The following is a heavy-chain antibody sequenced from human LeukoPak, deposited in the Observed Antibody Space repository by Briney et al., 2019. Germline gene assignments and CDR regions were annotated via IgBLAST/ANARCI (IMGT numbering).Heavy chain of an antibody. V-gene: IGHV3-48*03. CDR3: ASSFLILDY. J-gene: IGHJ4*02. D-gene: IGHD3-3*01. Sequence: PGGSLRLSCAASGLTFSSHEINWVRQAPGKRLEWVSYISSSGTTIYYADSVKGRFTISRDNAKNSVYLQMNSLRAEDTAVYYCASSFLILDYWGQGTLVIVSS. CDR1: GLTFSSHE. CDR2: ISSSGTTI.